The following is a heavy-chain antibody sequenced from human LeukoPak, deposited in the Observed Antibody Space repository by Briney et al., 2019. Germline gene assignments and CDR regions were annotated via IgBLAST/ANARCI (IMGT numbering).Heavy chain of an antibody. Sequence: PSETLSLTCTVSGGSISSYYWSWIRQPPGKGLEWIGYIYYSGSTNYNPSLKSRVTISVDTSKNQFSLKLSSVTAADTAVYYCARDRRGYGLFDYWGQGTLVTVSS. CDR2: IYYSGST. V-gene: IGHV4-59*01. D-gene: IGHD6-25*01. CDR3: ARDRRGYGLFDY. CDR1: GGSISSYY. J-gene: IGHJ4*02.